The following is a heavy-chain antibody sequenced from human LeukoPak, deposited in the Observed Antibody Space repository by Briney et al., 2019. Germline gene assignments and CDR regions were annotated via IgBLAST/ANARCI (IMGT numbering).Heavy chain of an antibody. CDR3: AKGLVAAGKGKYYFDY. J-gene: IGHJ4*02. V-gene: IGHV3-23*01. Sequence: PGGSLRLSCAASGFTFSSYAMTWVRQAPGKGLEWVSGISGSGGSTYYADSVKGRFTISRDSSKNTLFLQVNSLRAEDTAVYYCAKGLVAAGKGKYYFDYWGQGTLVTVSS. CDR2: ISGSGGST. D-gene: IGHD6-13*01. CDR1: GFTFSSYA.